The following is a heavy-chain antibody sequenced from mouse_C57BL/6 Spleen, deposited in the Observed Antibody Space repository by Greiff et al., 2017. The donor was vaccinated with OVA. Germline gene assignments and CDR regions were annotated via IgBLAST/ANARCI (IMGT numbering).Heavy chain of an antibody. CDR1: GYTFTSYW. CDR2: ISPGSGST. J-gene: IGHJ2*01. D-gene: IGHD3-2*02. Sequence: QVQLQQPGAELVKPGASVKMSCKASGYTFTSYWITWVKQRPGQGLEWIGAISPGSGSTNYNEKFKSKATLTVDPSSSTAYMQLSSLTSEASAVYVCAREGEAQASDDWGQGTTLTVSA. V-gene: IGHV1-55*01. CDR3: AREGEAQASDD.